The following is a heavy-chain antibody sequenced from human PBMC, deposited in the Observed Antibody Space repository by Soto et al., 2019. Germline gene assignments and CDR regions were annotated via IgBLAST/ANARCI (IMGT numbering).Heavy chain of an antibody. CDR3: GRDTHTTKTPDY. CDR2: INHSGST. V-gene: IGHV4-34*01. Sequence: TETLSLTCAVYGGSGGSFSGYYWSWIRQPPGKGLEWIGEINHSGSTNYNPSLKSRVTISVDTSKNQFSLKLSSVTAADTAVYYGGRDTHTTKTPDYWGQGNLVTVS. J-gene: IGHJ4*02. CDR1: GGSGGSFSGYY. D-gene: IGHD1-1*01.